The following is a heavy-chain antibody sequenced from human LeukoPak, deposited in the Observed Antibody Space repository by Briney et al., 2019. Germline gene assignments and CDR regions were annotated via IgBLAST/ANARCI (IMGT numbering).Heavy chain of an antibody. V-gene: IGHV4-38-2*01. CDR1: GYSISSGYY. Sequence: SETQSLTCAVSGYSISSGYYWGWIRQPPGKGLEWIGSIYHSGSTYYNPSLKSRVTISVDTSKNQFSLKLSSVTAADTAVYYCAVLFTIFGVVSSDAFDIWGQGTMVTVSS. CDR3: AVLFTIFGVVSSDAFDI. J-gene: IGHJ3*02. CDR2: IYHSGST. D-gene: IGHD3-3*01.